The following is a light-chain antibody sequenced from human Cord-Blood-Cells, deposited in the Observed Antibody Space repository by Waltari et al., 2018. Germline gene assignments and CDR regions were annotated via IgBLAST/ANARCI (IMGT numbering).Light chain of an antibody. J-gene: IGLJ2*01. Sequence: QSALTQPPSASGSPGQSVTISCTGTSSDVGGYNYVPSYQHHPCKAPKLMIYEVSQRPSGVPDRFSGSKSGNTASLTVSGLQAEDEADYYCSSYAGSNNYVVFGGGTKLTVL. V-gene: IGLV2-8*01. CDR2: EVS. CDR1: SSDVGGYNY. CDR3: SSYAGSNNYVV.